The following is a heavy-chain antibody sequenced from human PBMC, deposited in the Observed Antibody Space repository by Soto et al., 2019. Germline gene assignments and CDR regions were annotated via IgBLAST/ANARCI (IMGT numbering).Heavy chain of an antibody. CDR1: GFTFSSYW. J-gene: IGHJ4*02. CDR3: GRGGSDSPMAPGY. V-gene: IGHV3-74*01. Sequence: GGSLRLSCAASGFTFSSYWTHWVRQAPGKGLVWVSRINPDGSATNYADSVKGRFTISRDNAKNTLYLQMNSQRAEDTAVFYCGRGGSDSPMAPGYWGQGTLVTVSS. D-gene: IGHD5-18*01. CDR2: INPDGSAT.